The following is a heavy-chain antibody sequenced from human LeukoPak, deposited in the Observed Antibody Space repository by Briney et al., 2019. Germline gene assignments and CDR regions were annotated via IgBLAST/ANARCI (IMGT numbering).Heavy chain of an antibody. D-gene: IGHD2-15*01. Sequence: GASVKVSCKASGYPFIDYYLHWVRQVPGQGLEWMGCINPNTGDTNSAQNFQGRVIMTRDTSITTAYMELSRLKSDDTALYYCASKGAGHCYDASCMGSFDLWGQGTTVAVSS. J-gene: IGHJ3*01. CDR3: ASKGAGHCYDASCMGSFDL. CDR2: INPNTGDT. CDR1: GYPFIDYY. V-gene: IGHV1-2*02.